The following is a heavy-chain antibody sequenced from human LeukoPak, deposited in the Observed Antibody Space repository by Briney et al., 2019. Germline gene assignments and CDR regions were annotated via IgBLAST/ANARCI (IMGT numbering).Heavy chain of an antibody. V-gene: IGHV4-34*01. CDR1: GGSFSGYY. CDR3: ARGLVWWASGNGMDV. CDR2: INHSGST. Sequence: LETLSLTCAVYGGSFSGYYWSWIRQPPGKGLEWFGEINHSGSTNYNPSLKSRVTISVDTSKNQFSLKLSSVTAADTAVYYCARGLVWWASGNGMDVWGQGTTVTVSS. J-gene: IGHJ6*02. D-gene: IGHD1-26*01.